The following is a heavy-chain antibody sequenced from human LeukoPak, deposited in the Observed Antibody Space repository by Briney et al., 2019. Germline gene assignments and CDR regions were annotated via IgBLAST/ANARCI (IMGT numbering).Heavy chain of an antibody. CDR1: GFTFDDYA. CDR3: AKAWTTVTTKAFDI. Sequence: PGRSLRLSCAASGFTFDDYAMHWVRQAPGKGLEWVSGISWNSGSIGYADSVKGRFTISRDNAKNSLYLQMNSLRAEDTALYYCAKAWTTVTTKAFDIWGQGTTVTVSS. D-gene: IGHD4-17*01. J-gene: IGHJ3*02. CDR2: ISWNSGSI. V-gene: IGHV3-9*01.